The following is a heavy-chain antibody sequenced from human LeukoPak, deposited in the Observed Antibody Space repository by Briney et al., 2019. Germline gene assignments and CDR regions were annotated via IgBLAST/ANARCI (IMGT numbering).Heavy chain of an antibody. CDR1: GGSISSYY. V-gene: IGHV4-59*08. J-gene: IGHJ4*02. CDR3: VGNYYDSSGYHPLAY. CDR2: IYYSGST. Sequence: PSETLSLTCTVSGGSISSYYWSWIRQPPGKGLEWIGFIYYSGSTNYNPSLKSRVTISVDTSKNQFSLKLSSVTAADTAVYYCVGNYYDSSGYHPLAYWGQGTLVTVSS. D-gene: IGHD3-22*01.